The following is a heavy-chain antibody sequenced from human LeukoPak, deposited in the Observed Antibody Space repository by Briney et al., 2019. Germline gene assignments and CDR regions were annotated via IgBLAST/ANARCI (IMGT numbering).Heavy chain of an antibody. V-gene: IGHV4-30-4*08. CDR3: ARFRRRGITPDYGGNSDY. J-gene: IGHJ4*02. CDR2: IYYSGST. Sequence: SQTLSLTCTVSGGSISSGDYYWSWIRQPPGKGLEWIGYIYYSGSTYYNPSLKSRVTISVDTSKNQFSLKLSSVTAADTAVYYCARFRRRGITPDYGGNSDYWGQGTLVTVSS. CDR1: GGSISSGDYY. D-gene: IGHD4-23*01.